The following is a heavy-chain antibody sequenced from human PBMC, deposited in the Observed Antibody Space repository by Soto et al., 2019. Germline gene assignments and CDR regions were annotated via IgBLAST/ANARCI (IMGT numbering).Heavy chain of an antibody. V-gene: IGHV4-34*01. Sequence: PPETLSLTCAVYGGSFSGYYWSWIRQPPGKGLEWIGEINHIGSTNYNASLKSRVTISVDTSKNQFSLRLSSVTAADTAVYYCARGLPGRSSSWYHYWGQGTLVTVSS. J-gene: IGHJ4*02. CDR1: GGSFSGYY. D-gene: IGHD6-13*01. CDR3: ARGLPGRSSSWYHY. CDR2: INHIGST.